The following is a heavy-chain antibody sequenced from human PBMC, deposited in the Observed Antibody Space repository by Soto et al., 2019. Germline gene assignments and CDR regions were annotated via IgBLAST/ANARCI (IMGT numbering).Heavy chain of an antibody. V-gene: IGHV3-30*18. CDR1: GFTFSSYG. CDR3: AKDRIAAAELYYYYGMDV. J-gene: IGHJ6*02. D-gene: IGHD6-13*01. CDR2: ISYDGSNK. Sequence: QVQLVESGGGVVQPGRSLRLSCAASGFTFSSYGMHWVRQAPGKGLEWVAVISYDGSNKYYADSVKGRFTISRDNSKNTLCLQMNSLRAEDTAVYYCAKDRIAAAELYYYYGMDVWGQGTTVTVSS.